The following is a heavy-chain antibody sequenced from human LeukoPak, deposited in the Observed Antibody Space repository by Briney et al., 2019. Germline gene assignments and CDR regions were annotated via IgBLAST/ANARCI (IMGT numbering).Heavy chain of an antibody. V-gene: IGHV3-30*18. CDR1: GFTFSNYG. Sequence: PGRSLRLSCAASGFTFSNYGMHWVRQAPGKGLEWVAVISYDGGNKYYADPVKGRFTISRDNFKNTLYLQMNSLRDEDTAVFYCAKGLEYCSVGKCLVDYWGQGTLVTVSS. CDR2: ISYDGGNK. CDR3: AKGLEYCSVGKCLVDY. D-gene: IGHD2-15*01. J-gene: IGHJ4*02.